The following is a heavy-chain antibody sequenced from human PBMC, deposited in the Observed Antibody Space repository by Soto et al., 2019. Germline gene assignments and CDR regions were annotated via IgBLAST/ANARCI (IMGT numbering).Heavy chain of an antibody. J-gene: IGHJ4*02. D-gene: IGHD6-19*01. V-gene: IGHV4-31*03. CDR2: IYYSGST. Sequence: SETLSLTCTVSGGSISSGGYYWSWIRQHPGKGLEWIGYIYYSGSTYYNPSLKSRVTISVDTSKNQFSLKLSSVTAADTAVYYCARGFFMAVAGSLFDYWGQGTLVTVSS. CDR1: GGSISSGGYY. CDR3: ARGFFMAVAGSLFDY.